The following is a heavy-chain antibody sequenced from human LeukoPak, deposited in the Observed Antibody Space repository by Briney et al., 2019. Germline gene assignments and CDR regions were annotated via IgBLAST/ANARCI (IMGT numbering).Heavy chain of an antibody. CDR2: ISSSGSTI. CDR1: GFTFSDYY. J-gene: IGHJ6*02. CDR3: ARARITMVRGVPYYYGMDV. Sequence: GGSLRLSCAASGFTFSDYYMSWIRQAPGKGLEWVSYISSSGSTIYYADSVKGRFTISRDNAKNSLYLQMNSLRAEDTAVYYCARARITMVRGVPYYYGMDVWGQGTTVTVSS. V-gene: IGHV3-11*01. D-gene: IGHD3-10*01.